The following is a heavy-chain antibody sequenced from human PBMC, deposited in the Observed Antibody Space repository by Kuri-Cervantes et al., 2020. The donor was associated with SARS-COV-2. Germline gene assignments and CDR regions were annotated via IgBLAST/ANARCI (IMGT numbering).Heavy chain of an antibody. V-gene: IGHV3-33*08. Sequence: GGSLRLSCAASGFTFSSYGMHWVRQAPGKGLEWVAVIWYDGSNKYYADSVKGRFTISRDNAKNSLYLQMDSLRADDTAVYYCARSSCSGGSCYSAYSYGLFDYWGQGTLVTVSS. J-gene: IGHJ4*02. CDR2: IWYDGSNK. CDR1: GFTFSSYG. CDR3: ARSSCSGGSCYSAYSYGLFDY. D-gene: IGHD2-15*01.